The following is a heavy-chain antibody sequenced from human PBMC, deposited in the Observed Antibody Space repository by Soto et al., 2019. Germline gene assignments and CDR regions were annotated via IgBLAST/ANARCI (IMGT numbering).Heavy chain of an antibody. J-gene: IGHJ6*02. CDR2: INPNSGGT. D-gene: IGHD4-17*01. Sequence: ASVKVSCKASGYTFTGYYMHWVRQAPGQGLEWMGWINPNSGGTNYAQKFQGWVTMTRDTSISTAYMELSRLRSDDTAVYYCARDTVTTSLGYYYGMDVWGQGTTVTVSS. V-gene: IGHV1-2*04. CDR3: ARDTVTTSLGYYYGMDV. CDR1: GYTFTGYY.